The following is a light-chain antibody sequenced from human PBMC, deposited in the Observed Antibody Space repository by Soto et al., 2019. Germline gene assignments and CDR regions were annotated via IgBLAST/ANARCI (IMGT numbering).Light chain of an antibody. V-gene: IGKV3-15*01. Sequence: EIVMTQSPGTLSVSPGEGATLSCRASQSVSSNLAWYQQKPGRAPRLLIYGASTRATGIPARFSGSGSGTEFTLTISSLQAEDSALYYCQHYNSWPTFGPGTKVDIK. J-gene: IGKJ3*01. CDR3: QHYNSWPT. CDR2: GAS. CDR1: QSVSSN.